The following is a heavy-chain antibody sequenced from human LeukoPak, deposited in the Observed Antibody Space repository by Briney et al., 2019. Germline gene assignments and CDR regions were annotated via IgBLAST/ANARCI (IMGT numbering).Heavy chain of an antibody. D-gene: IGHD1-26*01. V-gene: IGHV4-59*08. J-gene: IGHJ4*02. CDR3: ARSGGSYYDY. Sequence: SETLSLTCSFSGGSISSYYWSWLRQPPGKGLEWIGYIQYSANTNYNPSLKSPITISIDTSKNQFSLKLSSVTAADTAVYLCARSGGSYYDYWGQGTLVTVSS. CDR2: IQYSANT. CDR1: GGSISSYY.